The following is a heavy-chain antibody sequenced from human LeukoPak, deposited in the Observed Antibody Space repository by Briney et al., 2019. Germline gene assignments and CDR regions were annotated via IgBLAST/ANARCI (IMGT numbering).Heavy chain of an antibody. Sequence: GGSLRLSCTVSGFTVSSNSMSWVRQAPGKGLEWASFIYSDNTHYSDSVKGRFTISRDNSKNTLYLQMNSLRAEDTAVYYCARDRSYADFPFDYWGQGTLVTVSS. CDR2: IYSDNT. V-gene: IGHV3-53*01. J-gene: IGHJ4*02. CDR3: ARDRSYADFPFDY. D-gene: IGHD2-2*01. CDR1: GFTVSSNS.